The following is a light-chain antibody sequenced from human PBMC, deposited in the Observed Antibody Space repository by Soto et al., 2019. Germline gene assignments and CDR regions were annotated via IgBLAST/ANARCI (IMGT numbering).Light chain of an antibody. CDR2: AAS. CDR3: RQSYRPPGT. J-gene: IGKJ4*01. CDR1: QSISSY. V-gene: IGKV1-39*01. Sequence: DMQVPQSPYSLSASVGDRVAITCRASQSISSYLNWYQQKPGKAPKLLIYAASSLQSGVPSRFSFSGSGTDFTLIFSILQSEDFATYYCRQSYRPPGTFGGGTKVDIK.